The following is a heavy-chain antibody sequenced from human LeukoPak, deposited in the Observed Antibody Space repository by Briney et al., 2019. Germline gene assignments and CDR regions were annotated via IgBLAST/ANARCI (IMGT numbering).Heavy chain of an antibody. CDR3: AREEGRPHYYGSGSFYKGGYDYYYMDV. Sequence: GASVKVSCKASGGTFSSYGINWVRQAPGQGLEWMGGIIPIFGTANYAQKFQGRVTITADESTSTAYMELSSLRSEDTAVYYCAREEGRPHYYGSGSFYKGGYDYYYMDVWGKGTTVTVSS. CDR2: IIPIFGTA. J-gene: IGHJ6*03. CDR1: GGTFSSYG. D-gene: IGHD3-10*01. V-gene: IGHV1-69*01.